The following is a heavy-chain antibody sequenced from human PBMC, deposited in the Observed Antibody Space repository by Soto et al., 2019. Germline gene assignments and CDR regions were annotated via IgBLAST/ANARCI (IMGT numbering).Heavy chain of an antibody. Sequence: SETLSLTCTVSGGSISSYYWSWIRQPAGKGLEWIGRIYTSGSTNYNPSLKSRVTMSVDTSKNQFSLKLSSVTAADTAVYYRAREGRVVVAAKYFDYWGQGTLVTVSS. CDR2: IYTSGST. CDR3: AREGRVVVAAKYFDY. D-gene: IGHD2-15*01. J-gene: IGHJ4*02. V-gene: IGHV4-4*07. CDR1: GGSISSYY.